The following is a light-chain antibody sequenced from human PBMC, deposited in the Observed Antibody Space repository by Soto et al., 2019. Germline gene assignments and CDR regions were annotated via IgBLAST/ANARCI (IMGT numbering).Light chain of an antibody. CDR3: SSYAGSNIVV. CDR2: EVS. J-gene: IGLJ2*01. Sequence: QSVLTQPPSASGSPGQSVTISCTGTSSDVGGYNSVSWYQQHPGKAPKLMIYEVSKRPSGVPDRFSASKSGNTASLTVSGLQAEDEADYYCSSYAGSNIVVFGGGTKLTVL. V-gene: IGLV2-8*01. CDR1: SSDVGGYNS.